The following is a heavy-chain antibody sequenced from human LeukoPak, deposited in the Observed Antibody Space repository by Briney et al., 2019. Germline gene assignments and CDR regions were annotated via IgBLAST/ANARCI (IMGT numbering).Heavy chain of an antibody. CDR2: ISSNGGST. J-gene: IGHJ4*02. CDR1: GFTFSSYA. Sequence: RGSLRLSCSASGFTFSSYAMHWVRQAPGKGLEYVSAISSNGGSTYYADSVKGRFTISRDNSKNTLYLQMNSLRAEDTAVYYCARESSGRPPVRYWGQGTLVTVSS. D-gene: IGHD3-22*01. V-gene: IGHV3-64*04. CDR3: ARESSGRPPVRY.